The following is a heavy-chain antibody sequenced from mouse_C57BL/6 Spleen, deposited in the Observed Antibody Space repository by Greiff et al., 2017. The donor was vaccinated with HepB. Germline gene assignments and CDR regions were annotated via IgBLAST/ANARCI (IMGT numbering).Heavy chain of an antibody. J-gene: IGHJ1*03. V-gene: IGHV6-3*01. Sequence: EVQLVESGGGLVQPGGSMKLSCVASGFTFSNYWMNWVRQSPEKGLEWVAQIRLKSDNYATHYAESVKGRFTISRDDSKSSVYLQMNNLRAEDTGIYYCTGGNSYWYFDVWGTGTTVTVSS. CDR3: TGGNSYWYFDV. CDR2: IRLKSDNYAT. CDR1: GFTFSNYW.